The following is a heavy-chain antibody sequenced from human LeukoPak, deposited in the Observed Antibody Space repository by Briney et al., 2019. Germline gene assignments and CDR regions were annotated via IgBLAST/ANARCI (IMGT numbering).Heavy chain of an antibody. Sequence: GGSLRLSCAASGFTFSSYGMHWVRQAPGKGLEWVAVISYDGSNKYYADSVKGRFTISRDNSKNTLYLQMNSLRAEDTAVYYCAKDLRYCSGGSCYSNLYYYYGMDVWGQGTTVTVSS. CDR1: GFTFSSYG. V-gene: IGHV3-30*18. CDR3: AKDLRYCSGGSCYSNLYYYYGMDV. CDR2: ISYDGSNK. D-gene: IGHD2-15*01. J-gene: IGHJ6*02.